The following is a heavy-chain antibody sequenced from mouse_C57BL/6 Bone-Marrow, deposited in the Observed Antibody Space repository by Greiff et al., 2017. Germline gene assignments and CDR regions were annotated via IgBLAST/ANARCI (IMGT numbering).Heavy chain of an antibody. V-gene: IGHV2-5*01. D-gene: IGHD1-1*01. J-gene: IGHJ2*01. CDR3: DKNGHYGSSYNCFDY. CDR1: GFSLTSYG. Sequence: QVQLQQSGPGLVQPSQSLSITCTVSGFSLTSYGVHWVRQSPGKGLEWLGVIWRGGSTDYNAAFMSRLSITKDNAKSQVFFKMNSLQAADTAIYSCDKNGHYGSSYNCFDYWGQGTTLTVSS. CDR2: IWRGGST.